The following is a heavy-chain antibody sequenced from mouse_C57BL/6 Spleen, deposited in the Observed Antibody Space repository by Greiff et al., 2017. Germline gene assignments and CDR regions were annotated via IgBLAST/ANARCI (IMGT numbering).Heavy chain of an antibody. CDR1: GYTFTDYE. J-gene: IGHJ3*01. V-gene: IGHV1-15*01. D-gene: IGHD2-1*01. CDR3: TRGNGNYSFAY. CDR2: IDPETGGT. Sequence: VQLQQSGAELVRPGASVTLSCKASGYTFTDYEMHWVKQTPVHGLEWIGAIDPETGGTAYNQKFKGKAILTADKSSSTAYMELRSLTSEDSAVYYCTRGNGNYSFAYWGQGTLVTVSA.